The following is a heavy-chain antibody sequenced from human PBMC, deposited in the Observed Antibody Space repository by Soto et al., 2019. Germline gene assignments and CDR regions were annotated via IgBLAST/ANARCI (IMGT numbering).Heavy chain of an antibody. CDR2: ISKNGGNK. CDR3: AQRGGNDYWGGFDY. V-gene: IGHV3-23*01. J-gene: IGHJ4*02. CDR1: GFTFSSYA. Sequence: EVQLLESGGGLVQPGGSLRLSCAASGFTFSSYAMSWVRQAPGKGLEWVSGISKNGGNKYYADSVKGRFTISRDNSKNTLFLQMISLRPDDTAVYYCAQRGGNDYWGGFDYWGPGTLVTVSS. D-gene: IGHD7-27*01.